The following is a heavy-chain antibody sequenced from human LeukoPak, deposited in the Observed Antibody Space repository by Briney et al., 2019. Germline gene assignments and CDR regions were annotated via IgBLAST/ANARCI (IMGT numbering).Heavy chain of an antibody. V-gene: IGHV1-2*02. CDR2: INPNSGGT. CDR3: ARGYCSSTTCYHYYYYMDV. CDR1: GYTFTGYY. Sequence: ASVKVSCKASGYTFTGYYMHWVRQAPGQGLEWMGWINPNSGGTNYAQKFQGRVTMARDTSISTAYMELSSLRSEDTAVYYCARGYCSSTTCYHYYYYMDVWGKGTTVTVSS. J-gene: IGHJ6*03. D-gene: IGHD2-2*01.